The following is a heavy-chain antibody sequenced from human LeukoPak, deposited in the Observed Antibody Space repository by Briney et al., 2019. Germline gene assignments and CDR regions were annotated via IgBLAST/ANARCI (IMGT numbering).Heavy chain of an antibody. J-gene: IGHJ4*02. CDR1: GFTFSSYW. D-gene: IGHD3-10*01. CDR2: INSDGSST. V-gene: IGHV3-74*01. Sequence: GGSLRLSCAASGFTFSSYWMHWVRHAPGKGLVWVSRINSDGSSTYYADSVKGRFTISRDNSKNTLYLQMNSLRAEDTAVYYCAREPRPGQPGDYWGQGTLVTVSS. CDR3: AREPRPGQPGDY.